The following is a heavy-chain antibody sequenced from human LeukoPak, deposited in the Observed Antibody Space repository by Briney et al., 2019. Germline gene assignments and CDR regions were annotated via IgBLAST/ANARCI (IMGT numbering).Heavy chain of an antibody. V-gene: IGHV1-8*01. CDR3: ARELSGTYSDALDI. CDR2: VNPNSGHT. Sequence: ASVKVSCKASGYTFTSYDINWVRQAPAQGLEWMGWVNPNSGHTGYAQKFQGRVTMTRNTSISTAYMELSSLTSDDTAVYYCARELSGTYSDALDIWGLGTMVTVSS. CDR1: GYTFTSYD. D-gene: IGHD3-10*01. J-gene: IGHJ3*02.